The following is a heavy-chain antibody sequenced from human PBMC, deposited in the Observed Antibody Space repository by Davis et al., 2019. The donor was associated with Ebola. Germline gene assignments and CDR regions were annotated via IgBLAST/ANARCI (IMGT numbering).Heavy chain of an antibody. CDR3: ARGLRVPAAAIWGPRDNWFDP. CDR1: GGSISSSSYY. V-gene: IGHV4-39*07. Sequence: MPSETLSLTCTVSGGSISSSSYYWGWIRQPPGKGLEWIGSIYYSGSTYYNPSLKSRVTISVDTSKNQFSLKLKSVTAADTAVYYCARGLRVPAAAIWGPRDNWFDPWGQGTLVTVSS. J-gene: IGHJ5*02. CDR2: IYYSGST. D-gene: IGHD2-2*01.